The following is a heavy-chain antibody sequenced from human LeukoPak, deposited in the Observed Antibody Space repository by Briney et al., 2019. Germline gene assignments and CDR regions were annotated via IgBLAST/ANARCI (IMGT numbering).Heavy chain of an antibody. CDR3: ARGYYDSSGYPFDY. CDR2: INPNSGGT. J-gene: IGHJ4*02. V-gene: IGHV1-2*04. D-gene: IGHD3-22*01. Sequence: ASVKVSCKASGYTFTGYYMHWVRQAPGQGPEWMGWINPNSGGTNYAQKFQGWVTMTRDTSISTAYMELSRLRSDDTAVYYCARGYYDSSGYPFDYWGQGTLVTVSS. CDR1: GYTFTGYY.